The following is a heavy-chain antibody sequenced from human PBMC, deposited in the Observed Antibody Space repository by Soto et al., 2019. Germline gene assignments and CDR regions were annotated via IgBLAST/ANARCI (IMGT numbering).Heavy chain of an antibody. V-gene: IGHV1-18*01. CDR2: ISLNNGKT. Sequence: QVQLVQSGAEVKKPGASVKVSCKATGYMFTRYGITWVRQAPGQGLEWMGWISLNNGKTKYAQKFQCRVTMTTDTSTNTTYIELRILRSDDTAIYYWATHTDDVLYIWGSDYYGMDVWGQGSTVTVSS. J-gene: IGHJ6*02. CDR1: GYMFTRYG. D-gene: IGHD3-16*01. CDR3: ATHTDDVLYIWGSDYYGMDV.